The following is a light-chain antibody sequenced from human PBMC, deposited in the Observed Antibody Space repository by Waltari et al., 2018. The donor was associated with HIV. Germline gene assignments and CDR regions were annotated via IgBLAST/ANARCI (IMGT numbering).Light chain of an antibody. J-gene: IGLJ2*01. Sequence: QPVLTQPSSVSASLGSSVNVTCTLSAGYQPNILTWHQQRPGRAPRFLMKGEPSGLFNRGSGLTHRFSASAAGGDRTLTISNLQPEDEADYFCETWDNNVRVFGGGT. CDR2: GEPSGLF. V-gene: IGLV4-60*03. CDR1: AGYQPNI. CDR3: ETWDNNVRV.